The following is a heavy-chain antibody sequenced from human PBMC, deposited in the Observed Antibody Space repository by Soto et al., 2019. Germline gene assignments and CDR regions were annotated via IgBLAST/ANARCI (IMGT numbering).Heavy chain of an antibody. D-gene: IGHD6-19*01. CDR1: GGTFSSYA. Sequence: GASVKVSCKASGGTFSSYAISWVRQAPGQGLEWMGGIIPIFGTANYAQKFQGRVTITADESTNTAYMELSSLRSEDTAVYYCARDDLAHIAVAGPPTEYYYYYYGMDVWGQGTTVNVSS. J-gene: IGHJ6*02. CDR2: IIPIFGTA. V-gene: IGHV1-69*13. CDR3: ARDDLAHIAVAGPPTEYYYYYYGMDV.